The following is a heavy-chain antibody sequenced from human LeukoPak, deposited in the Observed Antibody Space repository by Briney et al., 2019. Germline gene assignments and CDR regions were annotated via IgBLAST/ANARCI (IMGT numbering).Heavy chain of an antibody. CDR3: ARHVLRFLEWLPKINYYYYGMDV. D-gene: IGHD3-3*01. CDR2: INHSGST. Sequence: SETLSLTCAVYGGSFSGYYWSWIRQPPGKGLEWIGEINHSGSTNYNPSLKSRVTISVDTSKNQFSLKLSSVTAADTAVYYCARHVLRFLEWLPKINYYYYGMDVWGQGTTVTVSS. V-gene: IGHV4-34*01. J-gene: IGHJ6*02. CDR1: GGSFSGYY.